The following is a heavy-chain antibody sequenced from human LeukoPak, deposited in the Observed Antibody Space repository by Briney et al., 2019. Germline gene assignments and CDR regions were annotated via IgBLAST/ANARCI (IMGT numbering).Heavy chain of an antibody. D-gene: IGHD3-16*01. V-gene: IGHV4-39*01. CDR2: IYYTGST. CDR3: ARRWGNIVGVTYEY. CDR1: GSSITSVSHY. J-gene: IGHJ4*02. Sequence: SETLSLTCTISGSSITSVSHYWGWIRQPPGKGLEWIGDIYYTGSTYYSPSLRSRVTMSVHTSKNQFSLRLNSVTAVDTAVYYCARRWGNIVGVTYEYWGQGTLVTVSS.